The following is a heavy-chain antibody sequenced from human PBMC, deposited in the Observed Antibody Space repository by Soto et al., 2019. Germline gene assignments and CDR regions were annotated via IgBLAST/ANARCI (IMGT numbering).Heavy chain of an antibody. Sequence: EVQLLESGGVSVLPGGSLRLSCAASGFTFTTYSLSWVRQAPGKGPEWVSGIVQDGSTKYADSVRGRFTISRDYSKTALFLQMFSLRGEDTAVYYCAKDLRPDCVWDFDHWGQGTLVTVSS. CDR2: IVQDGST. CDR3: AKDLRPDCVWDFDH. J-gene: IGHJ4*02. CDR1: GFTFTTYS. V-gene: IGHV3-23*01. D-gene: IGHD2-21*02.